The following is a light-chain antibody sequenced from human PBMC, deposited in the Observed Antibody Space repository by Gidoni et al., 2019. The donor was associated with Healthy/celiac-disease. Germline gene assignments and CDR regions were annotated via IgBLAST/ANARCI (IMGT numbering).Light chain of an antibody. J-gene: IGKJ4*01. CDR3: QQRSNWPPLT. CDR1: PSVSSY. CDR2: VAS. V-gene: IGKV3-11*01. Sequence: EGVSTQSPATLSLSPGQRATLSCRASPSVSSYLAWYQQKPGQATRLLIYVASNRATVIPARFSDSGSGTDLTLTISSLEPEDFAVYYCQQRSNWPPLTFGGGTKVEIK.